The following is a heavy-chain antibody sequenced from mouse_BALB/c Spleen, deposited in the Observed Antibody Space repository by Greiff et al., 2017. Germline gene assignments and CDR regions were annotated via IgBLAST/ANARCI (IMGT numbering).Heavy chain of an antibody. Sequence: EVKLMESGGGLVKPGGSLKLSCAASGFTFSSYAMSWVRQTPEKRLEWVASISSGGSTYYPDSVKGRFTISRDNARNILYLQMSSLRSEDTAMYYCARDYGNYGDYAMDYWGQGTSVTVSS. CDR3: ARDYGNYGDYAMDY. D-gene: IGHD2-1*01. J-gene: IGHJ4*01. CDR1: GFTFSSYA. V-gene: IGHV5-6-5*01. CDR2: ISSGGST.